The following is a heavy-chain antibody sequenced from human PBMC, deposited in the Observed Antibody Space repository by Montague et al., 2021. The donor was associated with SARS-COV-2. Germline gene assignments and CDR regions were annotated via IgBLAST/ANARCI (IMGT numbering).Heavy chain of an antibody. J-gene: IGHJ4*02. CDR3: VREGRSSAYAMDY. CDR2: IYSSGST. Sequence: SETLSLTCAVYGGSFSGYYWGWVRQPSGKGPEWIGNIYSSGSTHYSPSLKSRVTISVDTSKSQFSLRLTSVTAADTAVYYCVREGRSSAYAMDYWGQGTLVTVSS. D-gene: IGHD3-22*01. CDR1: GGSFSGYY. V-gene: IGHV4-59*01.